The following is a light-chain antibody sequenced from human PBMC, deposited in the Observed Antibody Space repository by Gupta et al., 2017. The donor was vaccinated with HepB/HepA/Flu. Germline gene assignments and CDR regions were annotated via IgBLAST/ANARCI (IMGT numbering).Light chain of an antibody. J-gene: IGKJ4*01. CDR2: DAS. V-gene: IGKV3-11*01. Sequence: EIVLTQSPVTLSLSPGERATLSCRASQSISSYLAWYQQRPGQAPSLLIYDASNRATGIPARFSGSGSGTDFTLAISGLEPGDFAVYYCQQRSNWPLTFGGGTKVEIK. CDR1: QSISSY. CDR3: QQRSNWPLT.